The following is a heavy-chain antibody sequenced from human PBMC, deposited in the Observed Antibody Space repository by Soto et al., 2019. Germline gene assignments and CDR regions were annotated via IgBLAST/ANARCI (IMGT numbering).Heavy chain of an antibody. J-gene: IGHJ3*02. CDR1: GFTFRNDP. V-gene: IGHV3-23*01. D-gene: IGHD2-15*01. CDR2: ISGSGGTT. Sequence: EVQLLESGGGLDQPGGSLRLSCIGSGFTFRNDPMSCVRQVPGKGLEWVAGISGSGGTTYYSDSVKGRFTISRDNSKDTMFLQINSLRVEDTAFYYSVKISQSRPDVVKDVLDIWGQGTRVTVSS. CDR3: VKISQSRPDVVKDVLDI.